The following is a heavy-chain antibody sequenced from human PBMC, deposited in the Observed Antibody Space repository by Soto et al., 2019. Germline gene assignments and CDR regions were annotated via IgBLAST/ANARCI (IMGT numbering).Heavy chain of an antibody. Sequence: PSETLSLTCSFSGSSVSSGSYYWSWIRQPPGKGLEWIGYIYYSGSTYYNPSLKSRVTISVDTSKNQFSLKLSSVTAADTAVYYCARQRKGTAFDIWGQGTMVTVSS. J-gene: IGHJ3*02. CDR3: ARQRKGTAFDI. CDR2: IYYSGST. V-gene: IGHV4-39*01. CDR1: GSSVSSGSYY.